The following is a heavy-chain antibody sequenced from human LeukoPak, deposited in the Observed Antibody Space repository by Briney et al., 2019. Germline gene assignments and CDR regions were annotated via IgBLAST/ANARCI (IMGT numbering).Heavy chain of an antibody. V-gene: IGHV3-9*01. D-gene: IGHD3-22*01. J-gene: IGHJ4*02. CDR3: AKVPLIYDSSGNYFDY. CDR1: GFTFDDYA. CDR2: ISFNSGSI. Sequence: GGSLRLSYAASGFTFDDYAMHWVRQAPGKGLEWVSGISFNSGSIGYADSVKGRFTISRDNAKKSLYLQMNSLRAEDPALYYCAKVPLIYDSSGNYFDYWGQGTLVTVSS.